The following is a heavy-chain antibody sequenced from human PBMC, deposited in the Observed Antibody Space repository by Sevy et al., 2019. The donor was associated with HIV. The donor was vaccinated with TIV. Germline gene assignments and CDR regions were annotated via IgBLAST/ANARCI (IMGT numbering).Heavy chain of an antibody. J-gene: IGHJ6*02. CDR3: ARGRRLNGGNDYYYYYGMDV. D-gene: IGHD2-15*01. V-gene: IGHV1-69*13. Sequence: ASVKVSCKASGGTFSSDAISWVRQAPGQGLEWMGGIIPMFGTANYAQKFQRRVTITADESTSTAYMDLSSLRSEDTAVYYCARGRRLNGGNDYYYYYGMDVWGQGTTVTVSS. CDR2: IIPMFGTA. CDR1: GGTFSSDA.